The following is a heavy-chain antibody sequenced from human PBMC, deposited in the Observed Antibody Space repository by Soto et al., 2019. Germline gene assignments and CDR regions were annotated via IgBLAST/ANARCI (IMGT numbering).Heavy chain of an antibody. J-gene: IGHJ6*02. CDR3: VQSRCGGDCLQSYSSHSYYGLDV. V-gene: IGHV2-5*02. D-gene: IGHD2-21*02. CDR2: IYWDDDK. Sequence: QITLKESGPTLVKPTQTLTLTCTFSGLSLSTTGVGVGWIRQPPGKALAWLAPIYWDDDKRYSPSLKSRLTITKDTSKNQVVLTMTSMDPVDTATYYCVQSRCGGDCLQSYSSHSYYGLDVWGQGTTVTVSS. CDR1: GLSLSTTGVG.